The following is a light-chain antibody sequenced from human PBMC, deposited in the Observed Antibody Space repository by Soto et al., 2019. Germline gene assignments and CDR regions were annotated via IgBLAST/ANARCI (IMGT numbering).Light chain of an antibody. CDR1: QSVSSN. J-gene: IGKJ1*01. CDR3: QQYNNWPPWT. V-gene: IGKV3-15*01. Sequence: EIVMTQSPATLSVSPGERATLSCRASQSVSSNLAGYQQKPGQAPRLLIYGASTRATGIPARFSGSGSGTEFTLTISSLQSEDVAVYYCQQYNNWPPWTFGQGTKVEIK. CDR2: GAS.